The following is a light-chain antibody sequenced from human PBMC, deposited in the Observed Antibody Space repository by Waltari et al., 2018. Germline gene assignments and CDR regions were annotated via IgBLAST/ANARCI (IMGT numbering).Light chain of an antibody. Sequence: DIQMTQSPSSLSASVGDRVTITCRASQSISSYLNWYQPKPGKAPKFLIYAASSLQSGVPSRFSGNGSGTDFTLTISSLQPEDFATYYCQQSYSTPPVTFGQGTKVEIK. J-gene: IGKJ1*01. CDR3: QQSYSTPPVT. CDR2: AAS. V-gene: IGKV1-39*01. CDR1: QSISSY.